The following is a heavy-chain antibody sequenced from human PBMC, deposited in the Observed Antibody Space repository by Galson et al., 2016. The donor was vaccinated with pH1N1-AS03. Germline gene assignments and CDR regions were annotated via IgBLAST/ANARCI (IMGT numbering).Heavy chain of an antibody. Sequence: SLRLSCAASRFTFNGYAMHWVRQAPGKGLEWVSSISWNSGNIDYADSVKGRLTLSRDDAKNSLFLQMNSLRTEDTAFYYCVKSGTYSSSRGWFDSWGQGTLVTVSS. CDR1: RFTFNGYA. CDR3: VKSGTYSSSRGWFDS. V-gene: IGHV3-9*01. CDR2: ISWNSGNI. D-gene: IGHD6-13*01. J-gene: IGHJ5*01.